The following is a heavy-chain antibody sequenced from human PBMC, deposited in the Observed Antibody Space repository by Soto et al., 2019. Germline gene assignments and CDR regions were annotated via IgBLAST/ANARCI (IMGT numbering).Heavy chain of an antibody. J-gene: IGHJ4*02. Sequence: EVQLLESGGGLVQPGGSLRLSCAVSGFTFSSFAMSWVRQAPGKGLEWVSIISSSGGATYYADSVKGRFTIPRDNSKNTLYLQMNSLRAEDTAVYYCARDHSYACDYWGQGTLVTVYS. D-gene: IGHD3-16*01. CDR1: GFTFSSFA. CDR2: ISSSGGAT. V-gene: IGHV3-23*01. CDR3: ARDHSYACDY.